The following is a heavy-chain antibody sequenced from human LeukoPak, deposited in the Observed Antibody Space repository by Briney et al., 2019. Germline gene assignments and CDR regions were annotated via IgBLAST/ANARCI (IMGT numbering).Heavy chain of an antibody. D-gene: IGHD3-22*01. CDR3: ARADSHYDSNGYVCEYFDY. J-gene: IGHJ1*01. CDR2: ISSSATNT. Sequence: VGSLRLSCAASGFTFSNYYMRWIRQAPGKGLEWTSYISSSATNTQYADSVKGRFTISRDNAKNSRYLQMNSLRAEDTAVYYCARADSHYDSNGYVCEYFDYWGQGTLVTVSS. V-gene: IGHV3-11*01. CDR1: GFTFSNYY.